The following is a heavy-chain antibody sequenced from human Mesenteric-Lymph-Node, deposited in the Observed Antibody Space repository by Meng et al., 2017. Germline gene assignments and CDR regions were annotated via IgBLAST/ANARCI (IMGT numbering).Heavy chain of an antibody. CDR3: ARERWYRFDF. J-gene: IGHJ4*02. CDR2: IYHSGST. CDR1: GYSISSGYY. V-gene: IGHV4-38-2*02. D-gene: IGHD4-23*01. Sequence: GSLRLSCTVSGYSISSGYYWGWIRQPPGKGLEWIGSIYHSGSTYYNPSLKSRVTISVDTSKNHFSLKLNSVTAADTAVYYCARERWYRFDFWGQGTLVTVSS.